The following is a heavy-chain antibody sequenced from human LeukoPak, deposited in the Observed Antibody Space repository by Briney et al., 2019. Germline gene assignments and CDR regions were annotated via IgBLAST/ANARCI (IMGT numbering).Heavy chain of an antibody. CDR1: GFTFGSYW. J-gene: IGHJ4*02. CDR3: AKDLWGYTSHSTSYYFDY. D-gene: IGHD6-13*01. V-gene: IGHV3-74*01. CDR2: INSDGSST. Sequence: GGSLRLSCAASGFTFGSYWMHWVRQAPGKGLVWVSRINSDGSSTSYADSVKGRFTISRDNAKNTLYLQMNSLRAEDTAVYYCAKDLWGYTSHSTSYYFDYWGQGTLVTVSS.